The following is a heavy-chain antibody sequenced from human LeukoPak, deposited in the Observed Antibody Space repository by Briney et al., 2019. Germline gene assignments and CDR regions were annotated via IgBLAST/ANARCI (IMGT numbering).Heavy chain of an antibody. D-gene: IGHD5-12*01. CDR2: IYYSGST. CDR3: ARRWDRGYSGYDTLDY. Sequence: SETLSLTCTVSGGSISSSSYYWGWIRQPRGKGLEWIGSIYYSGSTYYNPSLKSRVTISVDTSKNQFSLKLSSVTAADTAVYYCARRWDRGYSGYDTLDYWGQGTLVTVSS. V-gene: IGHV4-39*01. CDR1: GGSISSSSYY. J-gene: IGHJ4*02.